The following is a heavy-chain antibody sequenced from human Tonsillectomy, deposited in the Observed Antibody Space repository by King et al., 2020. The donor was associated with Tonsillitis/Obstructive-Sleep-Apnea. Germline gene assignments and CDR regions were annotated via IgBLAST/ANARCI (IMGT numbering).Heavy chain of an antibody. V-gene: IGHV3-66*01. CDR1: GFTVSSNY. CDR3: ARDQGFLEWLDYMDV. J-gene: IGHJ6*03. CDR2: IYSCGST. Sequence: VQLVESGGGLVQPGGSLRLSCAASGFTVSSNYMSWVRQAPGKGLEWVSVIYSCGSTYYADSVKGRFTISRDNSKNTLYLQMNSLRAEDTAVYYCARDQGFLEWLDYMDVWGKGTTVTVSS. D-gene: IGHD3-3*01.